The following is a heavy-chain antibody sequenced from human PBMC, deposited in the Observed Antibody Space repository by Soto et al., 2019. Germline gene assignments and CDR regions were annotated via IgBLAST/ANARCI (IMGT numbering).Heavy chain of an antibody. CDR3: AREPSIVVVPAARDNWFDP. CDR1: GGTVSSYA. CDR2: IIPIFGTA. D-gene: IGHD2-2*01. Sequence: ASVKVSCKASGGTVSSYAISWVRQAPGQGLEWMGGIIPIFGTANYAQKFQGRVTITADESTSTAYMGLSSLRSEDTAVYYCAREPSIVVVPAARDNWFDPWGKGTLVTVSS. J-gene: IGHJ5*02. V-gene: IGHV1-69*13.